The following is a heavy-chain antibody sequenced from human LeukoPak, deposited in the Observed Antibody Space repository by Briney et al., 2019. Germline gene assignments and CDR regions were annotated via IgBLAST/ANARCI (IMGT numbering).Heavy chain of an antibody. CDR1: GFSFSSYA. CDR3: AKDGYSSSWYRGKYFDY. V-gene: IGHV3-23*01. CDR2: ISGSGGST. J-gene: IGHJ4*02. D-gene: IGHD6-13*01. Sequence: GGSLRLSCAASGFSFSSYAMSWVRQAPGKGLEWVSAISGSGGSTYYADSVKGRFTISRDNSKNTLYLQMNSLRAEDTAVYYCAKDGYSSSWYRGKYFDYWGQGTLVTVSS.